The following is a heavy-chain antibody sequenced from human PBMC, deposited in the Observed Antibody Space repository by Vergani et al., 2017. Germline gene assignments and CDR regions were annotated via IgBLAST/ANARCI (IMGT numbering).Heavy chain of an antibody. D-gene: IGHD3-10*01. V-gene: IGHV4-34*01. Sequence: QVQLQESGPGLVKPSETLSLTCTVSGGSISSYYWSWIRQPPGKGLEWIGEINHSGSTNYNPSLKSRVTISVDTSKNQFSLKLSSVTAADTAVFYCARGRVTMVRGVYDYWGQGTLVTVSS. CDR2: INHSGST. CDR1: GGSISSYY. J-gene: IGHJ4*02. CDR3: ARGRVTMVRGVYDY.